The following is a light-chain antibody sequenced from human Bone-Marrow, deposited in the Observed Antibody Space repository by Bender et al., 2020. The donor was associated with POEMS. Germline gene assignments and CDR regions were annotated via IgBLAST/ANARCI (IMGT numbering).Light chain of an antibody. J-gene: IGLJ3*02. CDR3: CSYTGSNTWV. V-gene: IGLV2-23*01. CDR2: GDN. Sequence: QSALTQPASVSGSPGQSITISCTGTSSDVGNYNLVSWYQQHPGKAPKLMIYGDNKRPSGVSNRFSGSKSGNPASLTVSGLLAEDEADYYCCSYTGSNTWVFGGGTKLTVL. CDR1: SSDVGNYNL.